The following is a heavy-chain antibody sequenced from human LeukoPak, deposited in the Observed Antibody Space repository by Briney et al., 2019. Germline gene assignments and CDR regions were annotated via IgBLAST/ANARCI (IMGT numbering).Heavy chain of an antibody. Sequence: GQSLRLSCTASGFIFGDHAMSWVRQARGEGVECVGFIRSKAYGGTTEYAASVKGRFTISRDDSEGIAYLQMNGLRIDDTAVYYCARGPIHLWLHNGMDVWGQGTTVIVFS. CDR1: GFIFGDHA. CDR2: IRSKAYGGTT. D-gene: IGHD5-18*01. V-gene: IGHV3-49*04. CDR3: ARGPIHLWLHNGMDV. J-gene: IGHJ6*02.